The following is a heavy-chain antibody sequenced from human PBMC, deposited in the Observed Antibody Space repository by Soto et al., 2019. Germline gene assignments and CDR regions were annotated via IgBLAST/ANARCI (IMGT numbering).Heavy chain of an antibody. Sequence: QVQLVQSGAEVKKPGASVKVSCKASGYTFTGYYMHWVRQAPGQGLEWMGWINPNSGNTNYAQKLQGRVTMTTDTSTSTAYMELRSLRSDDTAVYYCARDGLGLPGGYYYYGMDVWGQGTTVTVSS. V-gene: IGHV1-2*02. CDR2: INPNSGNT. J-gene: IGHJ6*02. D-gene: IGHD3-16*01. CDR1: GYTFTGYY. CDR3: ARDGLGLPGGYYYYGMDV.